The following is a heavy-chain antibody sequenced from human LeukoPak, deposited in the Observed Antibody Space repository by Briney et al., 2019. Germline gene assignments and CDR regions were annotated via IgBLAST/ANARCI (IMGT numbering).Heavy chain of an antibody. D-gene: IGHD1-1*01. Sequence: ASVKVSFKASGYTFTSYGISWVRQAPGQGLEWMGWISAYNGNTNYAQKLQGRVTMTTDTSTSTAYMELRSLRSDDTAVYYCARQALEASYYYGMDVWGQGTTVTVSS. CDR1: GYTFTSYG. V-gene: IGHV1-18*01. J-gene: IGHJ6*02. CDR3: ARQALEASYYYGMDV. CDR2: ISAYNGNT.